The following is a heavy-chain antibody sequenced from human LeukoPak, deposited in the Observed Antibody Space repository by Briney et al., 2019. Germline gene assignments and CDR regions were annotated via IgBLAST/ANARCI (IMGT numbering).Heavy chain of an antibody. V-gene: IGHV3-23*01. CDR1: GFTLSSYA. Sequence: GGSLRLSCAASGFTLSSYAMSWVRQAPGKGLEWVSAISGSGGGTYYPDSVKGRFTISRDNSKNTLYLQMNSLRAEDTAVYYCAKGTDRYRYYFDYWGQGTLVTVSS. CDR2: ISGSGGGT. J-gene: IGHJ4*02. CDR3: AKGTDRYRYYFDY. D-gene: IGHD3-9*01.